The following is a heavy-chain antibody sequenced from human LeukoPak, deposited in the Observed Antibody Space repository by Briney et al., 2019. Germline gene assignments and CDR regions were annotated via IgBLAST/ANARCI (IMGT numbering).Heavy chain of an antibody. CDR1: GGSFSGYY. CDR3: ARDREELVRAPYAFGI. D-gene: IGHD3-10*01. J-gene: IGHJ3*02. CDR2: INHSGST. Sequence: PSETLSLTCAVYGGSFSGYYWSWIRQPPGKGLEWIGEINHSGSTNYNPSLKSRVTISVDTSKNQFSLKLSSVTAADTAVYYCARDREELVRAPYAFGIWGQGTMVTVSS. V-gene: IGHV4-34*01.